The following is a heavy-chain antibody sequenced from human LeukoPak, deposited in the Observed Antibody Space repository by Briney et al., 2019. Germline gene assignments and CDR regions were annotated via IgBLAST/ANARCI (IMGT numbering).Heavy chain of an antibody. J-gene: IGHJ3*02. D-gene: IGHD2-15*01. CDR1: GYTFTGYY. CDR2: INPNSGGT. CDR3: ARDRVVDDAFDI. Sequence: ASVKVSCKASGYTFTGYYMHWVRQAPGQGLEWMGRINPNSGGTNYAQKCQGRVTMTRDTSISTAYMELIRLRSDDTAVYYCARDRVVDDAFDIWGQGTMVTVSS. V-gene: IGHV1-2*06.